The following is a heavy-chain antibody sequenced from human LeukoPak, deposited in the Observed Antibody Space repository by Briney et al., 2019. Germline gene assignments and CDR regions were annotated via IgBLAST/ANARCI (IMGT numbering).Heavy chain of an antibody. CDR3: ARCAGVRYFDWLSAPRGFDY. J-gene: IGHJ4*02. Sequence: SETLSLTCTVSGGSISTYYWSWIRQPPGKGLEWIGYMYYSGSTNYNPSLKSRVTISVDTSKNQFSLKLSSVTAADTAVYYCARCAGVRYFDWLSAPRGFDYWGQGTLVTVSS. CDR1: GGSISTYY. V-gene: IGHV4-59*12. D-gene: IGHD3-9*01. CDR2: MYYSGST.